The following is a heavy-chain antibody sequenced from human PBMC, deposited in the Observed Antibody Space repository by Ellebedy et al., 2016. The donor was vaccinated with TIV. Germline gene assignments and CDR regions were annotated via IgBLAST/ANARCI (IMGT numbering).Heavy chain of an antibody. CDR2: MNQDGSQK. CDR1: GFSFRSYW. Sequence: GESLKISCAASGFSFRSYWMSWVRQAPGKGLEWVANMNQDGSQKYYVDSVKGRFTISRDNATNSLYLQMNSLRIEDTAVYYCARDGSYGDYRSPTHAFEAWGQGTMVSVSS. D-gene: IGHD4-17*01. V-gene: IGHV3-7*01. CDR3: ARDGSYGDYRSPTHAFEA. J-gene: IGHJ3*01.